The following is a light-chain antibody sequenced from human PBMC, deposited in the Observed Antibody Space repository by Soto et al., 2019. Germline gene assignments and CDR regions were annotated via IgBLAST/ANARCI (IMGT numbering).Light chain of an antibody. J-gene: IGKJ1*01. CDR1: QSLLHSNGYTF. Sequence: DIVMTQSPLSLPVTPGEPASISCRSSQSLLHSNGYTFLDWYLQKPGQSPQLLIYLGSIRASGVPDRFSGSGSGTHFTLKISRVEAGDVGVYYCMQALQAWTFGQGTKVEIK. CDR2: LGS. CDR3: MQALQAWT. V-gene: IGKV2-28*01.